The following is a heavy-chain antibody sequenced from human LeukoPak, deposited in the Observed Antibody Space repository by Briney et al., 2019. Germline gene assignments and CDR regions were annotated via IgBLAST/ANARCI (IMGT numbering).Heavy chain of an antibody. V-gene: IGHV4-59*08. CDR2: ISYTGTT. J-gene: IGHJ4*02. CDR1: RDHNNGCS. D-gene: IGHD2-21*01. CDR3: AILGGNWNSPLRDY. Sequence: PSETLTLTFTVPRDHNNGCSAPWLRQPPGMRLEWIGHISYTGTTNYNPSLTTRVAISVDTSKNQFSLKLTSVTAADPGMSFCAILGGNWNSPLRDYWGQGTLVTVSS.